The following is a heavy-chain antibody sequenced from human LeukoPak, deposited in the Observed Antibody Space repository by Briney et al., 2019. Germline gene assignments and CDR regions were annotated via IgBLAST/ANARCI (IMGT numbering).Heavy chain of an antibody. CDR1: GGTFSSYA. Sequence: GSSVKVSCKASGGTFSSYAISWVRQAPGQGLEWMGGVIPIFGTANYAQKFQGRVTITADESTSTAYMGLSSLRSEDTAVYYCARALEAGIAARPGWFDPWGQGTLVTVSS. CDR2: VIPIFGTA. J-gene: IGHJ5*02. CDR3: ARALEAGIAARPGWFDP. D-gene: IGHD6-6*01. V-gene: IGHV1-69*01.